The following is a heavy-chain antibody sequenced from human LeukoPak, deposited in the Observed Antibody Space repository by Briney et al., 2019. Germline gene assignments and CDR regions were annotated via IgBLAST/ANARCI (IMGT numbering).Heavy chain of an antibody. J-gene: IGHJ4*02. D-gene: IGHD2/OR15-2a*01. Sequence: SETLPLTCSVSGASFSDYYWSWVRQSPGKGLEWIGEINHSGVTHYNPSLKSRVTMSADPSKIQFSLNLTSLTAADSAVYYCAKLSPRSGWGQGTLVTVSS. CDR1: GASFSDYY. CDR2: INHSGVT. CDR3: AKLSPRSG. V-gene: IGHV4-34*01.